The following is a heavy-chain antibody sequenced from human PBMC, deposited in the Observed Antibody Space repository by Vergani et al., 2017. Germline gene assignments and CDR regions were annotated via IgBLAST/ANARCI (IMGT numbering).Heavy chain of an antibody. Sequence: QVQLQESGPGLVKPSQTLSLTCTVSGGSISSGSYYWSWIRQPAGKGLEWIGRIYTSGSTNYNPSLKSRVTISVDTSKNQFSLKLSSVTAADTAVYYCARRGQLVRRYYDYGMDVWGQGTTVTVSS. CDR3: ARRGQLVRRYYDYGMDV. J-gene: IGHJ6*02. CDR2: IYTSGST. D-gene: IGHD6-6*01. V-gene: IGHV4-61*02. CDR1: GGSISSGSYY.